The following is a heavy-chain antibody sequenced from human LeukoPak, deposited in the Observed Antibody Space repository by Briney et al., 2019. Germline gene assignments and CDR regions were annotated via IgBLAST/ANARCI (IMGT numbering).Heavy chain of an antibody. Sequence: ASVKVSCKASGYTLTGYYMHWVRQAPGQGLEWMGWINPNSGGTNYAQKFQGRVTMTRDTSISTAYMELSRLRSDDTAVYYCARASGYSGSSPFDYWGQGTLVTVSS. J-gene: IGHJ4*02. V-gene: IGHV1-2*02. CDR3: ARASGYSGSSPFDY. CDR2: INPNSGGT. CDR1: GYTLTGYY. D-gene: IGHD1-26*01.